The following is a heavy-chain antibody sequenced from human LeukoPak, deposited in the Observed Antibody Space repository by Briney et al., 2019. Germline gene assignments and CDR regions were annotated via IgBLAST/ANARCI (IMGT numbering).Heavy chain of an antibody. Sequence: EWVSVLYSGAATYYADSVKGRFTISRDDSKNTLYLQMNSLRAEDTAVYYCAREFSGCDYWGQGTLVTVSS. CDR3: AREFSGCDY. V-gene: IGHV3-53*01. J-gene: IGHJ4*02. D-gene: IGHD6-19*01. CDR2: LYSGAAT.